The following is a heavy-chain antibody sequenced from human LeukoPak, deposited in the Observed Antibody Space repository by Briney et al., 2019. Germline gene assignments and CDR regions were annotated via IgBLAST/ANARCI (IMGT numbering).Heavy chain of an antibody. J-gene: IGHJ6*03. CDR3: ARVDFYDSSGYYNYYYYMDV. D-gene: IGHD3-22*01. CDR1: GGSISSSSYY. Sequence: SETLSLTCTVSGGSISSSSYYWGWIRQPPGKGLEWIGSIYYSGSTYYNPSLKSRVTISVDTSKNQFSLKLSSVTAADTAVYYCARVDFYDSSGYYNYYYYMDVWGKGTTVTVSS. V-gene: IGHV4-39*07. CDR2: IYYSGST.